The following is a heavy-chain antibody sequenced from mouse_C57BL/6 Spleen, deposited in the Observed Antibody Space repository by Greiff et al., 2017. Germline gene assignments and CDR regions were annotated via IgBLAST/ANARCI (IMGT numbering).Heavy chain of an antibody. D-gene: IGHD2-3*01. J-gene: IGHJ2*01. CDR3: AREFYDDYSYYFDY. CDR1: GFTFSSYA. V-gene: IGHV5-4*01. CDR2: LSDGGSST. Sequence: EVKLMESGGGLVKPGGSLKLSCAASGFTFSSYAMSWVRQTPEQRLEWVATLSDGGSSTYYPDTVKGPFTISRDDDKNNLYLQMSHLKSEDTAMYYCAREFYDDYSYYFDYWGQGTPLTVSS.